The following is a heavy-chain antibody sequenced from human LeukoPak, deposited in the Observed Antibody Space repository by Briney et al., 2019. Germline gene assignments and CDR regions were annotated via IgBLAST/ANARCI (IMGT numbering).Heavy chain of an antibody. CDR1: GFTFSGSA. Sequence: GGSLRLSCAASGFTFSGSAMHWVRQASGKGLEWVGRIRSKANSYATAYAASVKGRFTISRDDSKNTAYLQMNSLKTEDTAVYYCTRFNSGSYPPPWGQGTLVTVSS. D-gene: IGHD1-26*01. CDR3: TRFNSGSYPPP. V-gene: IGHV3-73*01. CDR2: IRSKANSYAT. J-gene: IGHJ5*02.